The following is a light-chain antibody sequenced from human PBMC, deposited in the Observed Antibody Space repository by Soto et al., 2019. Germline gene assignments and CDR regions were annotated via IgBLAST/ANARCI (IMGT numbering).Light chain of an antibody. V-gene: IGKV3-15*01. CDR1: QGVSRK. Sequence: DIVMTQSPATLSVAQGERVTFSCRASQGVSRKLAWYQHKPGQAPRLLISGASTGATGIPARFSGSGSGTEFTLTISSLQSEDCAIYYCQQYHTWPITFGGGTKV. J-gene: IGKJ4*01. CDR2: GAS. CDR3: QQYHTWPIT.